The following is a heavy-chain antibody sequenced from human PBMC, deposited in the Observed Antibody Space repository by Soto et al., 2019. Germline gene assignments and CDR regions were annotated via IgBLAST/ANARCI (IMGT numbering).Heavy chain of an antibody. CDR3: AGGGTTGETGLVDF. CDR2: ISPYSGHT. J-gene: IGHJ4*02. Sequence: QVQLVQSGGEVKKPGASVKVSCKASGYAFTTYGVTWVRQAPGQRLEWMGWISPYSGHTGYAQNLQDRVTLTTDTSTTPAYMELRSLRSDDTAVYCCAGGGTTGETGLVDFWGQGTLFTVAS. D-gene: IGHD1-1*01. CDR1: GYAFTTYG. V-gene: IGHV1-18*01.